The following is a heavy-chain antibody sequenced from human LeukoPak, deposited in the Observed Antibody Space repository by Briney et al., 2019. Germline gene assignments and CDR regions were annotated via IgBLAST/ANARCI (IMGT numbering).Heavy chain of an antibody. Sequence: GGSLRLSCAASGFTFSSYSMNWVRQAPGKGLEWVSSTSSSSSYIYYADSVKGRFTISRDNAKNSLYLQMNSLRSEDTAVYYCAADWWFGEPQAGINPPPWGQGTLVTVSS. D-gene: IGHD3-10*01. CDR3: AADWWFGEPQAGINPPP. CDR2: TSSSSSYI. V-gene: IGHV3-21*04. J-gene: IGHJ4*02. CDR1: GFTFSSYS.